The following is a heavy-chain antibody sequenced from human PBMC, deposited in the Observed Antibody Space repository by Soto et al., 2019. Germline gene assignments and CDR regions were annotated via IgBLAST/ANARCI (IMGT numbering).Heavy chain of an antibody. Sequence: SETLSLTCTVSGGSISSGDYYWSWIRQPPGKGLEWIGYIYYSGSTYYNPSLKSRVTISVDRSKNQFSLKLSSVTAADTAVYYCATQAVGSSWYYWFDPWGQGTLVTVSS. V-gene: IGHV4-30-4*01. CDR3: ATQAVGSSWYYWFDP. CDR2: IYYSGST. D-gene: IGHD6-13*01. CDR1: GGSISSGDYY. J-gene: IGHJ5*02.